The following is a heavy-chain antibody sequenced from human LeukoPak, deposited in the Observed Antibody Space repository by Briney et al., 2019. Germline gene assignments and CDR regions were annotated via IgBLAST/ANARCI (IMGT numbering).Heavy chain of an antibody. Sequence: PSETLSLTCAVYGGSFSGYYWSWIRQPPGKGLEWIGEINHSGSTNYNPSLKSRVTISVDTSKNQFSLKLSSVTAADSAVYYCARGFDVPAAIRQAGWFDPWGQGTLVTVSS. V-gene: IGHV4-34*01. CDR1: GGSFSGYY. D-gene: IGHD2-2*02. J-gene: IGHJ5*02. CDR2: INHSGST. CDR3: ARGFDVPAAIRQAGWFDP.